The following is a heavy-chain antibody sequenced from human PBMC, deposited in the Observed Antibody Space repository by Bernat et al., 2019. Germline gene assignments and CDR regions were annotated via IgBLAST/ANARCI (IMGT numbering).Heavy chain of an antibody. CDR3: AKDGITFGGVMRSHAFDI. CDR1: GFTFSSYG. Sequence: QVQLVESGGGVVQPGGSLRLSCAASGFTFSSYGMHWVRQAPGKGLEWVAFIRYDGSNKYYADSVKGRFTISRDNSKNTLYLQINSLRAEDTAVYYCAKDGITFGGVMRSHAFDIWGQGTMVTVSS. J-gene: IGHJ3*02. CDR2: IRYDGSNK. D-gene: IGHD3-16*01. V-gene: IGHV3-30*02.